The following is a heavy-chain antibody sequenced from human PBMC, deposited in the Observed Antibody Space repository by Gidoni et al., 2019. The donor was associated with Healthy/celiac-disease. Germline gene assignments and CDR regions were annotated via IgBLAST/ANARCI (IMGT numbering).Heavy chain of an antibody. CDR3: AKDLRLIYGDEVYYYYYGMDV. CDR1: SYG. CDR2: ISYDGSNK. J-gene: IGHJ6*02. D-gene: IGHD4-17*01. V-gene: IGHV3-30*18. Sequence: SYGMHWVRQAPGKGLEWVAVISYDGSNKYYADSVKGRFTISRDNSKNTLYLQMNSLRAEDTAVYYCAKDLRLIYGDEVYYYYYGMDVWGQGTTVTVSS.